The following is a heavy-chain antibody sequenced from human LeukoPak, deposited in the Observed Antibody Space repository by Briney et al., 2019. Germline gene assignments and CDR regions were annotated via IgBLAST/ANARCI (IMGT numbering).Heavy chain of an antibody. CDR3: ARGSVVNWFDP. CDR1: GGSISSDSSY. D-gene: IGHD2-15*01. CDR2: IYTSGST. V-gene: IGHV4-61*02. Sequence: SQTLSLTCTVSGGSISSDSSYWSWVRQPAGKGLEWIGRIYTSGSTNYNPSLNNRVTISVDTSKNQFSLKLSSVTAADTAVYYCARGSVVNWFDPWGQGTLVTVSS. J-gene: IGHJ5*02.